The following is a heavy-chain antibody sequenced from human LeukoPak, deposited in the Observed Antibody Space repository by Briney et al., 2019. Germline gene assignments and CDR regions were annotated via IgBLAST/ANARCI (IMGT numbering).Heavy chain of an antibody. CDR3: ASGFSSSSSGEVTEYFQH. V-gene: IGHV3-30-3*01. CDR1: GFTFSSYA. CDR2: ISYDGSNK. J-gene: IGHJ1*01. D-gene: IGHD6-6*01. Sequence: GGSLRLSCAASGFTFSSYAMHWVRQAPGKGLEWVAVISYDGSNKYYADSVKGRFTISRDNSKNTLYLQMNSLRAEDTAVYYCASGFSSSSSGEVTEYFQHWGQGTLVTVSS.